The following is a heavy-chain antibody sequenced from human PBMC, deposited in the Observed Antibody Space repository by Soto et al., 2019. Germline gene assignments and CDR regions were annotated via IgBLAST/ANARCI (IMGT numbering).Heavy chain of an antibody. CDR1: GFTFDSYS. CDR3: TKATSRVAATDDAFDI. Sequence: EVQLVESGGGLVQPGRSLRLSCAASGFTFDSYSIHWVRQAPGKGLEWVSGITWNSGSIAYADSVKGRFTISRDNAKNSLYLHMNSLRTEDTALYYCTKATSRVAATDDAFDIWGQGTMLTVSS. D-gene: IGHD6-25*01. CDR2: ITWNSGSI. J-gene: IGHJ3*02. V-gene: IGHV3-9*01.